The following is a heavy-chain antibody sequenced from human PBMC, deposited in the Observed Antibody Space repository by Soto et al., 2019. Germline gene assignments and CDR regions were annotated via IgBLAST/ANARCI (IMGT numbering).Heavy chain of an antibody. Sequence: PXESLRVSCKCSDNTCANYWIAWVRQLPGKGLEWLGSVYPGDSDRRDNPTFQGHVTMSVDKSSNTVYLQWSSLNASDTATYYCARGGNHLEYCGQRVLVTVSS. D-gene: IGHD6-25*01. J-gene: IGHJ4*02. CDR3: ARGGNHLEY. V-gene: IGHV5-51*03. CDR2: VYPGDSDR. CDR1: DNTCANYW.